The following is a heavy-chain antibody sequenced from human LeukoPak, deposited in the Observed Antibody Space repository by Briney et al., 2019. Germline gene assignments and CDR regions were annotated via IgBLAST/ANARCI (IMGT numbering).Heavy chain of an antibody. J-gene: IGHJ3*02. CDR3: VIGVDTAMVRNAFDI. CDR1: GYTFTSYD. CDR2: MNPNSGNT. Sequence: ASVKVSCKASGYTFTSYDINWVRQATGQGLEWMGWMNPNSGNTGYAQKFQGRVTMTRNTSISTAYMELSSLRSEDTAVYYCVIGVDTAMVRNAFDIWGQGTMVTVSS. D-gene: IGHD5-18*01. V-gene: IGHV1-8*01.